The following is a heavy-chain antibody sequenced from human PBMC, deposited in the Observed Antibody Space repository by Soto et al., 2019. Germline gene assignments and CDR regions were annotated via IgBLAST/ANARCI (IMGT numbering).Heavy chain of an antibody. CDR3: TRGGYMHAFDM. V-gene: IGHV3-74*01. J-gene: IGHJ3*02. CDR2: VNNDGSGT. Sequence: GGSLRLSCAASGFTFSSYWMHWVRQAPGKGLVWVSRVNNDGSGTIYADSVKGRFTISRDNAKNTVYLEMNSLRAEDTAQYFCTRGGYMHAFDMWGQGTMVTVSS. D-gene: IGHD6-13*01. CDR1: GFTFSSYW.